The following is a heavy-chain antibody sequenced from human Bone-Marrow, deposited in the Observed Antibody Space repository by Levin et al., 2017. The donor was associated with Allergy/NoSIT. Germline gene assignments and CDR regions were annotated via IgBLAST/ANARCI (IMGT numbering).Heavy chain of an antibody. CDR2: ISGSGDTI. CDR3: ANGRSGGGGMFDY. Sequence: GESLKISCAASGFTFSSYEMNWLRQAPGKGLEWVSYISGSGDTIYYADSVKGRFTISRDNAKNSLHLQMNSLRDEDTAVYYCANGRSGGGGMFDYWGQGTLVIVTS. V-gene: IGHV3-48*03. J-gene: IGHJ4*02. D-gene: IGHD3-16*01. CDR1: GFTFSSYE.